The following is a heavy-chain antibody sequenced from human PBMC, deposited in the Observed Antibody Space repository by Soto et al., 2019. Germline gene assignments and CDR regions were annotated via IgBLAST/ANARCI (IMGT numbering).Heavy chain of an antibody. D-gene: IGHD3-22*01. CDR1: GYSFTAYG. CDR2: VGTNNANT. Sequence: QVQLVQSGPEVKMSGASVKVSCKTSGYSFTAYGLAWLRQAPGQRPEWLGWVGTNNANTNYAQKFQGRVTMTTDRSTTTTYMELRSLRSDDTAVYYCARELNTDSSAYYSFAYWGQGTLVTVSS. CDR3: ARELNTDSSAYYSFAY. J-gene: IGHJ4*02. V-gene: IGHV1-18*01.